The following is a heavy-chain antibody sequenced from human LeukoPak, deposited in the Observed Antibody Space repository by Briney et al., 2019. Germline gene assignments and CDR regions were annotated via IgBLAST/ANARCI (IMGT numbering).Heavy chain of an antibody. CDR1: GFTFTSYW. CDR2: INIDGNTT. J-gene: IGHJ4*02. CDR3: ARGYSGSYRIDY. V-gene: IGHV3-74*01. D-gene: IGHD1-26*01. Sequence: GGSLRLSCAASGFTFTSYWMHWVRQGPGKGLVWVSRINIDGNTTTYADSVRGRFTVSRDNAKNTLYLQMNSLRAEDTAAYYCARGYSGSYRIDYWGQGTLVTVSS.